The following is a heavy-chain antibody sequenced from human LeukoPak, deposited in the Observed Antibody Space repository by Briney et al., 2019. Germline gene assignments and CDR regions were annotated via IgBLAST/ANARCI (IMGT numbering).Heavy chain of an antibody. V-gene: IGHV4-59*12. D-gene: IGHD3-10*01. Sequence: PSETLSLTCTVSGGSISSYYWSWIRQPPGKGLEWIGYIYYSGSTNYNPSLKSRVTISVDTSKNQFSLKLSSVTAADTAVYYCAREELLIWFGEGYFDYWGQGTLVTVSS. CDR3: AREELLIWFGEGYFDY. CDR1: GGSISSYY. J-gene: IGHJ4*02. CDR2: IYYSGST.